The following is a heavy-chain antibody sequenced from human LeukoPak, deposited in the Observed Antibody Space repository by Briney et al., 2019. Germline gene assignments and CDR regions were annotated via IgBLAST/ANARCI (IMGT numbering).Heavy chain of an antibody. Sequence: AGGSLRLSCAASGFTVSSNYMSWVRQAPGKGLEWVSVIYSGGSTYYADSVKGRFTISRDNSKNTLYLQMNSLRAGDTAVYYCARDRPIAVAGYYYYYGMDVWGQGTTVTVYS. CDR1: GFTVSSNY. D-gene: IGHD6-19*01. CDR3: ARDRPIAVAGYYYYYGMDV. CDR2: IYSGGST. V-gene: IGHV3-66*02. J-gene: IGHJ6*02.